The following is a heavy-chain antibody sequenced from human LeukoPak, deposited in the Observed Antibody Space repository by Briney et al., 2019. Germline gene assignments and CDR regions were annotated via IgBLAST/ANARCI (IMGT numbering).Heavy chain of an antibody. D-gene: IGHD3-22*01. CDR1: GGTFSSYA. CDR2: IIPILGIA. V-gene: IGHV1-69*04. J-gene: IGHJ4*02. Sequence: GASVKVSCKASGGTFSSYAISWVRQAPGQGLEWMGRIIPILGIANYAQKFQGRVTITADKSTSTAYMELSSLRSEDTAVYYCARVQTYYYDSSGYFLDYWGQGTLATVSS. CDR3: ARVQTYYYDSSGYFLDY.